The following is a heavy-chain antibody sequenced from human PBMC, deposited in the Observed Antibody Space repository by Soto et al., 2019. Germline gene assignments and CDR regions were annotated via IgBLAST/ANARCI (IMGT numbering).Heavy chain of an antibody. J-gene: IGHJ4*02. Sequence: EVQLLESGGGLVQPGGSLRLSCAASGFTFSSYAMSWVRQAPGKGLEWVSAISGSGGSTYYADSVKGRCTISRDNSKNTRYLQMTSLRAEDTAVYYCAKDYAGWLQIENPDYWGQGTLVTVSS. CDR2: ISGSGGST. CDR3: AKDYAGWLQIENPDY. V-gene: IGHV3-23*01. D-gene: IGHD5-12*01. CDR1: GFTFSSYA.